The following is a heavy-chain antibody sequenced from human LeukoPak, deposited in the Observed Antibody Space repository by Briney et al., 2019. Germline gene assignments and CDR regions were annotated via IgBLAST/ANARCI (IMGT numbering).Heavy chain of an antibody. J-gene: IGHJ4*02. CDR2: ISWNSGSI. D-gene: IGHD6-19*01. CDR1: GFTFDDYA. CDR3: AKDISAVAGYYFDY. V-gene: IGHV3-9*01. Sequence: TGGSLRLSCAASGFTFDDYAMHWVRQAPGKGLEWVSGISWNSGSIGYADSVKGRFTISRDNAKNSLYLQMNSLRAEDTALYYCAKDISAVAGYYFDYWGQGTLVTVSS.